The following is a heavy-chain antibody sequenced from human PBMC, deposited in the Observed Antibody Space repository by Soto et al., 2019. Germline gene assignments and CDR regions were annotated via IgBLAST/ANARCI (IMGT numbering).Heavy chain of an antibody. CDR2: INPQTGGT. V-gene: IGHV1-2*02. J-gene: IGHJ6*02. CDR3: ARERYQVISDGMDV. D-gene: IGHD2-2*01. Sequence: QVQLVQSGAEVKTPVASVRVSCKASGYTFTGYYINWVREAPGQGLEWMGWINPQTGGTSYAQKFQGRVTLSRDTSITTAYLERSRLTFDDAAVYCGARERYQVISDGMDVWGQGTTVTFSS. CDR1: GYTFTGYY.